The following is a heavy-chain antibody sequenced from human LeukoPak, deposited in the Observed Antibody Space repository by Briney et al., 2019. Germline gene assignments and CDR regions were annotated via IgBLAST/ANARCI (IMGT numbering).Heavy chain of an antibody. Sequence: RRASVKVSCKASGYTFTGYYMHWVRQAPGQGLEWMGIINPSGGSTSYAQKFQGRVTMTRDTSTSTVYMELSSLRSEDTAVYYCARRDHCSSTSCYLYFDYWGQGTLVTVSS. V-gene: IGHV1-46*01. CDR3: ARRDHCSSTSCYLYFDY. CDR2: INPSGGST. D-gene: IGHD2-2*01. J-gene: IGHJ4*02. CDR1: GYTFTGYY.